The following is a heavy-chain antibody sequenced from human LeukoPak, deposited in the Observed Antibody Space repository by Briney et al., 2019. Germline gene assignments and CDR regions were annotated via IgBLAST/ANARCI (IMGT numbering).Heavy chain of an antibody. CDR3: GSLVPSSSWEFDY. V-gene: IGHV4-30-4*08. D-gene: IGHD6-13*01. J-gene: IGHJ4*02. Sequence: PSQTLSLTCTVSGGSISSGDYYWSWIRQPPGKGLEWIGYIYYSGSTYYNPSLKSRVTISVDTSKNQFSLKLSSVTAAETGVYYCGSLVPSSSWEFDYWGQGTLVTVSS. CDR2: IYYSGST. CDR1: GGSISSGDYY.